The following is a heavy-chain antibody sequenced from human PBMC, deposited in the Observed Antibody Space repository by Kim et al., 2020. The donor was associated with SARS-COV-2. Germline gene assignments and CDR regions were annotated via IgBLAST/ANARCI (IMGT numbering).Heavy chain of an antibody. CDR2: ST. J-gene: IGHJ4*02. V-gene: IGHV3-66*01. CDR3: ARVGGSSLDY. Sequence: STYYADSVKGRFTTSRDNSKKTLYLQMNSLRAEDTAVYYCARVGGSSLDYWGQGTLVTVSS. D-gene: IGHD1-26*01.